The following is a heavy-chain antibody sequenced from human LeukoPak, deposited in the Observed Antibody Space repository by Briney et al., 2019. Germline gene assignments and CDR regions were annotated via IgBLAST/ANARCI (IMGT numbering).Heavy chain of an antibody. CDR3: ARDRRYDFWSGYYSYYFDY. CDR2: IYSGGST. CDR1: GSTVSSNY. Sequence: GGTLRLSCAASGSTVSSNYMSWVRQAPGKGLEWVSVIYSGGSTYYADSVKGRFTISRDNSKNTPYLQMNSLRAEDTAVYYCARDRRYDFWSGYYSYYFDYWGQGTLVTVSS. J-gene: IGHJ4*02. D-gene: IGHD3-3*01. V-gene: IGHV3-66*02.